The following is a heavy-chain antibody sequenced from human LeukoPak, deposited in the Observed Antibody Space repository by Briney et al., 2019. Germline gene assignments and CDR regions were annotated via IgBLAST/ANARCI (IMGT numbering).Heavy chain of an antibody. D-gene: IGHD4-17*01. J-gene: IGHJ6*02. CDR1: RFTFSDYY. CDR2: ISSSGSTI. Sequence: GGSLRLTCAASRFTFSDYYMSWIRQAPGKGLEWVSYISSSGSTIYYADSVKGRFTISRDNAKNSLYLQMNSLRAEDTAVYYCARDWAKTTVTPEGYYYYYGMDVWGQGTTVTVSS. CDR3: ARDWAKTTVTPEGYYYYYGMDV. V-gene: IGHV3-11*01.